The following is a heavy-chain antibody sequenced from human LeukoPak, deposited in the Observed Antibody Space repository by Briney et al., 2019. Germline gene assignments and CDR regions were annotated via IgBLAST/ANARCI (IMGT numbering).Heavy chain of an antibody. CDR1: GGSFSGYY. D-gene: IGHD1-26*01. CDR3: ARGRSSYYEDYYFDY. J-gene: IGHJ4*02. V-gene: IGHV4-34*01. Sequence: SETLSLTCAVYGGSFSGYYRSWIRQPPGKGLEWIGEINHSGSTNYNPSLKSRVTISVDTSKNQFSLKLSSVTAADTAVYYCARGRSSYYEDYYFDYWGQGTLVTVSS. CDR2: INHSGST.